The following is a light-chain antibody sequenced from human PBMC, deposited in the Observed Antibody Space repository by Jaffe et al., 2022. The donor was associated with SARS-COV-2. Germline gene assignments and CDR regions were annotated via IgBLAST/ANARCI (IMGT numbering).Light chain of an antibody. V-gene: IGKV3-15*01. CDR1: QSVKNN. Sequence: TQSPATLSVSPGERATLSCRAGQSVKNNLAWYQQKPGQAPRLLIFGASTRATGISARFSGSGSGTDFTLTISGLQSEDFAVYYCQQYNNWPLTVGGGTKVEV. CDR3: QQYNNWPLT. CDR2: GAS. J-gene: IGKJ4*01.